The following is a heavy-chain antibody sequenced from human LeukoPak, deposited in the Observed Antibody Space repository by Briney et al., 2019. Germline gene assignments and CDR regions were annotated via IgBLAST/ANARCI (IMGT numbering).Heavy chain of an antibody. CDR3: AKSEFDYYDSSGPPDS. V-gene: IGHV3-33*06. D-gene: IGHD3-22*01. Sequence: GGFLRLSCAASGFTFSTFAMHWVRQAPDKGLEWVAVIWFDGSNKYYADSVKGRFSISRDNSKNTLSLQMNSLRADDTAVYYCAKSEFDYYDSSGPPDSWGQGTLVTVSS. CDR1: GFTFSTFA. J-gene: IGHJ5*01. CDR2: IWFDGSNK.